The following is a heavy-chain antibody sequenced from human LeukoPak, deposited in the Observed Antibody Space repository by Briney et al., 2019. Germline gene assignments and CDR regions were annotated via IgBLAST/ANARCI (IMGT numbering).Heavy chain of an antibody. CDR3: ARAMTTVTLYYYYYMDV. Sequence: GGSLRLSCAASGFTVSSNYMSSVRQAPGKGLEWVSVIYSGISTGYSDSVKGRFTISRDNSKTTLYLQMNSLRAEDTAVYYCARAMTTVTLYYYYYMDVWGKGTTVTVSS. J-gene: IGHJ6*03. CDR2: IYSGIST. V-gene: IGHV3-53*01. D-gene: IGHD4-17*01. CDR1: GFTVSSNY.